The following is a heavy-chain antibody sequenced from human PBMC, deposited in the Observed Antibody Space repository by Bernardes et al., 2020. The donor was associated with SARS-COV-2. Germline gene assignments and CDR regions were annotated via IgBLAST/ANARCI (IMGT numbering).Heavy chain of an antibody. J-gene: IGHJ4*02. CDR1: DVSLSDSF. CDR2: INQSGTT. CDR3: ARGLFNTRLRRHFQTVPIPLVFDY. D-gene: IGHD4-17*01. Sequence: SETLSLTCAVSDVSLSDSFWSWIRQPPGKGLEWIGDINQSGTTIYNPSLKSRVAISIDTSKNQFSLRLRSVTAADTAVYYYARGLFNTRLRRHFQTVPIPLVFDYWGQGTLITVSS. V-gene: IGHV4-34*01.